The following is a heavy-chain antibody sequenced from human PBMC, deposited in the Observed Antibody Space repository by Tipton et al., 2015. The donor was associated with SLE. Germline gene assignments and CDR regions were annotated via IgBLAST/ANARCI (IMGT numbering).Heavy chain of an antibody. Sequence: TLSLTCTVSGDSISANDYYWTWIRQRPGRGLEWIGHIVYSRNTDYNPSLQGRLSISVDTSKNQFSLKLSSVTAADTAVYYCARCDYSHWGDYWGRGILVTVSS. CDR2: IVYSRNT. V-gene: IGHV4-31*03. CDR1: GDSISANDYY. CDR3: ARCDYSHWGDY. D-gene: IGHD4-11*01. J-gene: IGHJ4*02.